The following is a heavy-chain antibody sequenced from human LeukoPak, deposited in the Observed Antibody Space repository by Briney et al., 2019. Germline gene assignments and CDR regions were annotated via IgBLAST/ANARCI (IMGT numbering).Heavy chain of an antibody. CDR3: ARHGIAGATTYYYGMDV. Sequence: SETLSLTCSVSGASITSYYWSWIRQPPGKGLEWIGHVYYSGSTSYNPSLKSRVSMSLDTSKNQFSLRLNSVTAADTAVCYCARHGIAGATTYYYGMDVWGQGTTVTVSS. CDR1: GASITSYY. CDR2: VYYSGST. D-gene: IGHD1-26*01. J-gene: IGHJ6*02. V-gene: IGHV4-59*08.